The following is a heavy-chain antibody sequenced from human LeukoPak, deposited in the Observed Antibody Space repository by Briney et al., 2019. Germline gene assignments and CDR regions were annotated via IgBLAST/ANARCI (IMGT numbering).Heavy chain of an antibody. CDR2: ISAYNGHT. V-gene: IGHV1-18*01. CDR3: ARDLPLVGYCSGGSCYSVAWFDP. D-gene: IGHD2-15*01. J-gene: IGHJ5*02. CDR1: GYTFTSYG. Sequence: ASEKVSCKASGYTFTSYGISWVRQAPGQGLEWMGWISAYNGHTNYAQKLQGRVTMTTDTSTSTAYMELRSLRSDDTAVYYCARDLPLVGYCSGGSCYSVAWFDPWGQGTLVTVPP.